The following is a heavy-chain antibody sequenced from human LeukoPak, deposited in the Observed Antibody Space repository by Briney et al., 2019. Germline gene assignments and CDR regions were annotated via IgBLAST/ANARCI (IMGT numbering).Heavy chain of an antibody. V-gene: IGHV3-9*01. CDR3: AKSYYYGSGSYYLFDY. Sequence: GGSLRLSCAASGFTFDDYAMHWVRQAPGKGLEWVSGISWSSGSIGYADSVKGRFTISRDNAKNSLYLQMNSLRAEDTALYYCAKSYYYGSGSYYLFDYWGQGTLVTVSS. J-gene: IGHJ4*02. D-gene: IGHD3-10*01. CDR1: GFTFDDYA. CDR2: ISWSSGSI.